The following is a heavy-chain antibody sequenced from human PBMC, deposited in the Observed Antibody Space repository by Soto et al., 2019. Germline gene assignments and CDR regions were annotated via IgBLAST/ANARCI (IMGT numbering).Heavy chain of an antibody. Sequence: GGSLRLSCAASGFTFSSYSMNWVRQAPGKGLEWVSSISSSSSYIYYADSVKGRFTISRDNAKNSLYLQMNSLRAEDTAVYYCARGLGDSSGYYPYWFDPWGQGTLVTVSS. J-gene: IGHJ5*02. CDR2: ISSSSSYI. D-gene: IGHD3-22*01. CDR1: GFTFSSYS. V-gene: IGHV3-21*01. CDR3: ARGLGDSSGYYPYWFDP.